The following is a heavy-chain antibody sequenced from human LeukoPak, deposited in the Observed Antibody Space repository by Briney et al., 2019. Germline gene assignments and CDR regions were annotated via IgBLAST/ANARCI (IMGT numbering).Heavy chain of an antibody. V-gene: IGHV3-23*01. CDR1: GFTLNSHA. Sequence: GGSLRLPCAASGFTLNSHAMSRGRQAPGKGLEGVSGISGSSGNTYYADSVKGRFTISRDNSKNTLYLQMNSLRAEDTAIYYCAKDPRNTGNQLLWKWWFDPWGQGTLVTVSS. D-gene: IGHD2-2*01. CDR2: ISGSSGNT. J-gene: IGHJ5*02. CDR3: AKDPRNTGNQLLWKWWFDP.